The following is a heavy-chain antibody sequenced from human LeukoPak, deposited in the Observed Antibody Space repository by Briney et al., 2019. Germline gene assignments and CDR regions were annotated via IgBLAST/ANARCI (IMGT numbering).Heavy chain of an antibody. J-gene: IGHJ6*03. CDR2: TYTSGST. CDR1: GGSISSGSYY. CDR3: ARVVAAAGKNYYYYYYMDV. D-gene: IGHD6-13*01. Sequence: SETLSLTCTVSGGSISSGSYYWSWIRQPAGKGLEWIGRTYTSGSTNYNPSLKSRVTISVDTSKNQFSLKLSSVTAADTAVYYCARVVAAAGKNYYYYYYMDVWGKGTTVTISS. V-gene: IGHV4-61*02.